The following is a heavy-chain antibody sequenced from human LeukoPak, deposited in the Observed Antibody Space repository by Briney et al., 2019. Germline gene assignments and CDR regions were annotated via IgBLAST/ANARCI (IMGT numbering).Heavy chain of an antibody. D-gene: IGHD5-24*01. CDR3: ARRDSYNSGACDY. Sequence: GGSLRLSCAASGFTFSSYAMTWVRQAPGKGLEWVSATSGTGERTYYADSVKGRFTISRDNSKNTLYLQMSSLRAEDTAVYYCARRDSYNSGACDYWGQGTLVTVSS. V-gene: IGHV3-23*01. CDR2: TSGTGERT. J-gene: IGHJ4*02. CDR1: GFTFSSYA.